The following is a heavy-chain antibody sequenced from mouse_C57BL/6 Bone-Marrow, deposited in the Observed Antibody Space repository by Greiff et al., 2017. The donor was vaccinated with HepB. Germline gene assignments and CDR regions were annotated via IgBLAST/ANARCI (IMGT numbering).Heavy chain of an antibody. D-gene: IGHD1-1*01. J-gene: IGHJ1*03. CDR3: ARQAPYYYGSSWYFDV. Sequence: VKLMESGPGLVAPSQSLSITCTVSGFSLTSYGVHWVRQPPGKGLEWLVVIWSDGSTTYNSALKSRLSISKDNSKSQVFLKMNSLQTDDTAMYYCARQAPYYYGSSWYFDVWGTGTTVTVSS. V-gene: IGHV2-6-1*01. CDR2: IWSDGST. CDR1: GFSLTSYG.